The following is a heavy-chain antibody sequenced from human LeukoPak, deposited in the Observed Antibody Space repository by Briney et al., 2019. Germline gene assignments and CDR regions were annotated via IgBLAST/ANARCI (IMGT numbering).Heavy chain of an antibody. Sequence: PGGPLTLSCAASGFTFSNYWMSWVRQAPGKGLVWVANIKQDGSEKYYVDSVKGRFTISRDNAKNSLFLQMNSLRAEDTAVYYCARGYDILSGYPIYYFDYWGQGTLVTVSA. D-gene: IGHD3-9*01. CDR1: GFTFSNYW. CDR2: IKQDGSEK. J-gene: IGHJ4*02. V-gene: IGHV3-7*01. CDR3: ARGYDILSGYPIYYFDY.